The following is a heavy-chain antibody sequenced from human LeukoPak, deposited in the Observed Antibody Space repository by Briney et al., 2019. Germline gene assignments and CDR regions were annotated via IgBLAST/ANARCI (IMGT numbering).Heavy chain of an antibody. D-gene: IGHD5-12*01. CDR1: GFTFSSYD. Sequence: GGSLRLSCTASGFTFSSYDMNWVRQAPGRGLEWVSYICTRGSTMYYADSVKGRFTISRDNAKNSLYLQMNRLRAEDTAVYYCARDRSSGYSGSNDYWGQGTLVTVSS. CDR3: ARDRSSGYSGSNDY. CDR2: ICTRGSTM. J-gene: IGHJ4*02. V-gene: IGHV3-48*03.